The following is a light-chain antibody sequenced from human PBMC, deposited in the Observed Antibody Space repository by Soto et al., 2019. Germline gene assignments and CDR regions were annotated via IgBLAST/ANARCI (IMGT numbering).Light chain of an antibody. J-gene: IGKJ2*01. CDR3: QHYGSPVT. V-gene: IGKV3-20*01. Sequence: EIELTQSPGTLSLSPGERATLSCRASQSVGSTWLTWYQQKPDQPPRLLIYGASTRATGIPDRFSGSGSGTDFTLTISRLEPEDFAVYYCQHYGSPVTFGRGTKVEIK. CDR1: QSVGSTW. CDR2: GAS.